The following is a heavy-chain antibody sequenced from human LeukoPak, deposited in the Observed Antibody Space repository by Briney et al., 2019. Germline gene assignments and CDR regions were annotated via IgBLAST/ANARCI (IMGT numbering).Heavy chain of an antibody. CDR2: IYTSGST. CDR1: GGSISSYY. Sequence: SETLSLTCTVSGGSISSYYWSWIRQPAGKGLEWIGRIYTSGSTNYNPSLKSRVTMSVDTSKDQFSLKLSSVTAADTAVYYCARDRGYGGKPRRDAFDIWGQGTMVTVSS. V-gene: IGHV4-4*07. D-gene: IGHD4-23*01. J-gene: IGHJ3*02. CDR3: ARDRGYGGKPRRDAFDI.